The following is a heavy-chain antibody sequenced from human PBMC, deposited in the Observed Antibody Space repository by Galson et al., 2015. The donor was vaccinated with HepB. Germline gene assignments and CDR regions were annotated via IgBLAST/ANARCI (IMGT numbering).Heavy chain of an antibody. CDR2: ISYDGSNK. J-gene: IGHJ6*04. Sequence: LRLSCAASGFTFDNYGIHWVRQAPGKGLEWVAGISYDGSNKYYGDSVRGRFTISRDTSKNTVNLQMNSLRAEDTAVYFCAKETGKWSGYYMTYCFGMDAWGKGTTVTVSS. V-gene: IGHV3-30*18. D-gene: IGHD3-3*01. CDR1: GFTFDNYG. CDR3: AKETGKWSGYYMTYCFGMDA.